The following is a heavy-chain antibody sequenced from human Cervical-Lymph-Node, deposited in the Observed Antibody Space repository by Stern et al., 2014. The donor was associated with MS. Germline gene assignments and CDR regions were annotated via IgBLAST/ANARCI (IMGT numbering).Heavy chain of an antibody. J-gene: IGHJ3*02. CDR2: IYTDGST. V-gene: IGHV3-53*01. CDR3: ARAIFGVVTPTMAPDAFDI. CDR1: GFTVSSNY. D-gene: IGHD3-3*01. Sequence: EVQLVEFGGGLIQPGGSLRLSCAASGFTVSSNYMSWVRQSPGTVLQWVSLIYTDGSTYYADSVKGRFTISRDHSKNSLYLQMNSLGAEDTALYYCARAIFGVVTPTMAPDAFDIWGQGTMVTVSS.